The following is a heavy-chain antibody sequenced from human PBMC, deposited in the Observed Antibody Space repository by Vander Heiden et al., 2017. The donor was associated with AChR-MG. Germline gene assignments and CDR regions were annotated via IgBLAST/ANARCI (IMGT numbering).Heavy chain of an antibody. V-gene: IGHV1-2*02. CDR2: VNPNNGGT. D-gene: IGHD5-12*01. CDR3: ARGSPLKAVVATNPDY. CDR1: GYTFLDYF. J-gene: IGHJ4*02. Sequence: QVQLVQSGAEARKPGASVKVSCKASGYTFLDYFLPWVRQAPGEGLEWMGWVNPNNGGTNFAQKFQGRVTMTKDTSFTTAYMEVNSLRSDDTAVYYCARGSPLKAVVATNPDYWGQGTLVTVSS.